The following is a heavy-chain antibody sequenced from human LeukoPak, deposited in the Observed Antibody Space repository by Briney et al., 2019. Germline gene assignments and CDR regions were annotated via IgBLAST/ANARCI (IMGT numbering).Heavy chain of an antibody. CDR3: AKYTSGTSYRGLDH. CDR2: IIGSAVNT. Sequence: PGGSLRLSCGASGLTVSSYGMSWVRQAPGKGLEWVSTIIGSAVNTYYADSVKGRFTISRDDSKNTVYLQMNSLRAEDTAVYSCAKYTSGTSYRGLDHWGQGTLVTVSS. D-gene: IGHD3-10*01. J-gene: IGHJ4*02. CDR1: GLTVSSYG. V-gene: IGHV3-23*01.